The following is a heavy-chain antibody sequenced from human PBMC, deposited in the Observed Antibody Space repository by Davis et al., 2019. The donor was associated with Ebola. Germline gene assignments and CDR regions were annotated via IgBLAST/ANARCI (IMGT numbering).Heavy chain of an antibody. J-gene: IGHJ4*02. CDR3: AIGMATTKGGY. V-gene: IGHV4-34*01. CDR1: GGSFSGYY. D-gene: IGHD5-24*01. CDR2: INHSGST. Sequence: PGGSLRLSCAVYGGSFSGYYWSWIRQPPGKGLEWIGEINHSGSTNYNPSLKSRVTISVDTSKNQFSLKLSSVTAADTAVYYCAIGMATTKGGYWGQGTLVTVSS.